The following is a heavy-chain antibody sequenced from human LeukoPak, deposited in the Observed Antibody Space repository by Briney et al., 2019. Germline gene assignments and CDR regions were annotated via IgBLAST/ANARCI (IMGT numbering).Heavy chain of an antibody. CDR1: GGSISSGDYY. V-gene: IGHV4-30-4*01. Sequence: SETLSLTCTVSGGSISSGDYYWSWIRQPPGKGLEWIGYIYYSGSTYYNPSLKSRVTISVDTSKNQFSLELSSVTAADTAVYYCAGEVSDGYTAFDIWGQGTMVTVSS. J-gene: IGHJ3*02. CDR2: IYYSGST. D-gene: IGHD5-24*01. CDR3: AGEVSDGYTAFDI.